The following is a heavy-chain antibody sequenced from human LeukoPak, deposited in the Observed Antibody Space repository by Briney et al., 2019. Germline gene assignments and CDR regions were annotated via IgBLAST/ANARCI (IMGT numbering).Heavy chain of an antibody. CDR3: ARGTGIAVAGMDV. CDR2: IIPILGIA. D-gene: IGHD6-19*01. CDR1: GGTFSSYA. Sequence: GASVKVSCKASGGTFSSYAIGWVRQAPGQGLEWMGRIIPILGIANYAQKFQGRVTITADKSTSTAYMELSSLRSEDTAVYYCARGTGIAVAGMDVWGQGTTVTVSS. V-gene: IGHV1-69*04. J-gene: IGHJ6*02.